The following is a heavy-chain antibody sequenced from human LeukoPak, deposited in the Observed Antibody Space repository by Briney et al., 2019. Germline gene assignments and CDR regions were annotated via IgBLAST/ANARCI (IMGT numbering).Heavy chain of an antibody. CDR1: GGSFSGYY. CDR3: ARVSGNCSGGSCYSGWFDP. Sequence: KTSETLSLTCAVYGGSFSGYYWSWIRQPPGKGLEWIGYIYYSGSTYYNPSLKSRVTISVDTSKNQFSLKLSSVTAADTAVYYCARVSGNCSGGSCYSGWFDPWGQGTLVTVSS. V-gene: IGHV4-59*12. CDR2: IYYSGST. D-gene: IGHD2-15*01. J-gene: IGHJ5*02.